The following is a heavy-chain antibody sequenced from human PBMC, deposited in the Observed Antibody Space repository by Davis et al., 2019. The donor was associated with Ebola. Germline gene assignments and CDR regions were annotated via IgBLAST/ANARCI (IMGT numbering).Heavy chain of an antibody. CDR2: IYYSGST. Sequence: PSETLSLTCTVSGGSVSSGSYYWSWIRQPPGKGLEWIGYIYYSGSTNYNPSLKSRVTISVNTSKNQFSLKLSSVTAADTAVYYCARASPDGLGLGLFDYWGQGTLVTVSS. D-gene: IGHD3-16*01. J-gene: IGHJ4*02. V-gene: IGHV4-61*01. CDR1: GGSVSSGSYY. CDR3: ARASPDGLGLGLFDY.